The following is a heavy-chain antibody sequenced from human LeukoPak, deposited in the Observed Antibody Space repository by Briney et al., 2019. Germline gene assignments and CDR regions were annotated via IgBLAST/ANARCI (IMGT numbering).Heavy chain of an antibody. Sequence: GGSLRLSCAASGFTFSSYAMSWVRQAPGKGLEWVSSISDSGGNTYYADSVKGRFTISRDNSKNTLYLQMNSLRAEDTAVYYCAKVEGYLDPYRYWGQGTLVTVSS. V-gene: IGHV3-23*01. D-gene: IGHD3-9*01. CDR1: GFTFSSYA. CDR3: AKVEGYLDPYRY. J-gene: IGHJ4*02. CDR2: ISDSGGNT.